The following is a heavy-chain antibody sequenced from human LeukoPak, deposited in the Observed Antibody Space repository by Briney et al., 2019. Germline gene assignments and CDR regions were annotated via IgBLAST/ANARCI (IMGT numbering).Heavy chain of an antibody. J-gene: IGHJ6*02. D-gene: IGHD6-13*01. Sequence: GGSLRLSCAASGFTFDDYAMHWVRQAPGKGLEWVSGISWNSGSIGYADSVKGRFTISRDNAKNSLYLQMNSLRAEDTALYYCAKDNSSSHYYYGMDVWGQGTTVTVSS. CDR2: ISWNSGSI. CDR3: AKDNSSSHYYYGMDV. V-gene: IGHV3-9*01. CDR1: GFTFDDYA.